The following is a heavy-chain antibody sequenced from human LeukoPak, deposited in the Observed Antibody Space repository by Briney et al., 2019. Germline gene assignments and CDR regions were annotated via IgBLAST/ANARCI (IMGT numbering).Heavy chain of an antibody. J-gene: IGHJ4*02. Sequence: GGSLRLSCAASGFTFSSYAMSWVRQAPGKGLEWVSAISGSGGSTYYADSVKGRFTISRDNSKNTLYLQMNSLRAEDTAVYYCAKAKAPSYYYDSSGYSYYFDYWGQGTLVTVSS. V-gene: IGHV3-23*01. D-gene: IGHD3-22*01. CDR3: AKAKAPSYYYDSSGYSYYFDY. CDR1: GFTFSSYA. CDR2: ISGSGGST.